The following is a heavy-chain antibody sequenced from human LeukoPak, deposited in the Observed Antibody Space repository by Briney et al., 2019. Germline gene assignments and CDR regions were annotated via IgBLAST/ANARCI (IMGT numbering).Heavy chain of an antibody. CDR3: TRENYVPDS. V-gene: IGHV3-7*03. CDR1: GCRFSPYW. Sequence: GGSLRLSCAASGCRFSPYWMSWVRQTPGKGLEWVASISDGGRATYYGDSVRGRFTTSRDDARNSLFLQMNGLRADDTAVYYCTRENYVPDSWGQGTLVTVSS. J-gene: IGHJ5*02. CDR2: ISDGGRAT. D-gene: IGHD3-10*02.